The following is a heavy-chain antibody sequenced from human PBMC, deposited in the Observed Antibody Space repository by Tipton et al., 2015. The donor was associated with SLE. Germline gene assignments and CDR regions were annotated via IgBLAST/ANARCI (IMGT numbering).Heavy chain of an antibody. D-gene: IGHD4-17*01. CDR3: ARDKDYYGLDAFDI. CDR2: IRYDGSNK. V-gene: IGHV3-30*02. CDR1: GFTFSSYG. J-gene: IGHJ3*02. Sequence: SGFTFSSYGIHWVRQAPGKGLEWVAFIRYDGSNKYYADSVKGRFTISRDNSKNTLYLQMNSLRAEDTAVYYCARDKDYYGLDAFDIWGQGTMVTVSS.